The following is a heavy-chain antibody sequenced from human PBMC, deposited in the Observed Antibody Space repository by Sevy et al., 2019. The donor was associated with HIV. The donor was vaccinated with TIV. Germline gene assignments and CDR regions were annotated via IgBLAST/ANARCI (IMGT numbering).Heavy chain of an antibody. J-gene: IGHJ4*02. V-gene: IGHV3-30*18. D-gene: IGHD3-9*01. CDR2: ISYDGTIK. CDR3: AKEGYDILTGFEPGNFDS. CDR1: GFTFGSYG. Sequence: GGSLRLSCAASGFTFGSYGMHWVRQAPGKWLEWVAVISYDGTIKSYADSVRGRFSISRDNADSTLYLLMDSLRAEDTAVYYCAKEGYDILTGFEPGNFDSWGQRTLVTVSS.